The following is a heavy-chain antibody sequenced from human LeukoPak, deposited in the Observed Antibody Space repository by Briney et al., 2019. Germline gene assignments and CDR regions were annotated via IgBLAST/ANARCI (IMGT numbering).Heavy chain of an antibody. Sequence: PGGSLRLSCAASVFIFTGYFMSWVRQAPWKGLEWVASIKHDGSEKYYVDSVRGRFTISRDNTKNLLYLQMSSLRAEDTAVYYCATDRGWRTSGYYLYYFEYWGQGTLVTFSS. CDR1: VFIFTGYF. CDR2: IKHDGSEK. J-gene: IGHJ4*02. CDR3: ATDRGWRTSGYYLYYFEY. V-gene: IGHV3-7*01. D-gene: IGHD3-3*01.